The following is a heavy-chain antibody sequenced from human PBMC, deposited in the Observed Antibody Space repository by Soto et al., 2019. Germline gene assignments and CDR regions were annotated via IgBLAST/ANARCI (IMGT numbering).Heavy chain of an antibody. CDR3: ARQQSPYDYGDYEGYFDL. Sequence: QLQLQESGPGLVKPSETLSLTCTVSGGSISSSSYYWGWIRQPPGKGLEWIGSIYYSGSTYYNPSLKSRVTISVDTSKNQFSLKLSSVTAADTAVYYCARQQSPYDYGDYEGYFDLWGRGTLVTVSS. D-gene: IGHD4-17*01. J-gene: IGHJ2*01. V-gene: IGHV4-39*01. CDR1: GGSISSSSYY. CDR2: IYYSGST.